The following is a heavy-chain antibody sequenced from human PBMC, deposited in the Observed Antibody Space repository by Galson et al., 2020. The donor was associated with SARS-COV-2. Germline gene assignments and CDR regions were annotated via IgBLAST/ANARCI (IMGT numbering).Heavy chain of an antibody. CDR2: IKPDGSEK. CDR1: GFRFSDFW. J-gene: IGHJ6*03. Sequence: GGSLRLSCAASGFRFSDFWMSWVRQAPGKGLEWVANIKPDGSEKTYVDSVKGRFTISRDNAKTSLYLQLNSLRADDTAVYYCVRGGGTYCTSASCYRDLFGGYYYYMDVWGKGTTVTVSS. D-gene: IGHD2-2*01. V-gene: IGHV3-7*03. CDR3: VRGGGTYCTSASCYRDLFGGYYYYMDV.